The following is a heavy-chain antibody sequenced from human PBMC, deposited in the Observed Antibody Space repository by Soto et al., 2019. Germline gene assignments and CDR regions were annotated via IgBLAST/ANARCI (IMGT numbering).Heavy chain of an antibody. CDR1: GGSISSGDYY. J-gene: IGHJ4*02. Sequence: SETLSLTCTVSGGSISSGDYYWSWIRQPPGKGLEWIGYIYYGGSTYYNPSLKSRVTISVDTSKNQFSLKLSSVTAADTAVYYCARAFASSSWYVGFDYWGQGTLVTVSS. V-gene: IGHV4-30-4*01. CDR2: IYYGGST. D-gene: IGHD6-13*01. CDR3: ARAFASSSWYVGFDY.